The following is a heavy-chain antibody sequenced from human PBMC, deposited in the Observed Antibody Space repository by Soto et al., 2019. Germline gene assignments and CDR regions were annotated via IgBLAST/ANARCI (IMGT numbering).Heavy chain of an antibody. D-gene: IGHD2-21*02. CDR1: GYTFTGYY. CDR3: ARDECGGDCYSRGRNWFDP. J-gene: IGHJ5*02. Sequence: ASVKVSCKASGYTFTGYYMHWVRQAPGQGLEWMGWINPNSGGTNYAQKFQGRVTMTRDTDISTAYMELSRLRSDDTAVYYCARDECGGDCYSRGRNWFDPWGQGTLVTVS. CDR2: INPNSGGT. V-gene: IGHV1-2*02.